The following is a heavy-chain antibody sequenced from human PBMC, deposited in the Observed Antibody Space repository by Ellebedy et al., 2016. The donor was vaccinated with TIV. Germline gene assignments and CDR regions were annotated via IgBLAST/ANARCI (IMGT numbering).Heavy chain of an antibody. CDR2: VNSVSTSM. D-gene: IGHD2-2*01. Sequence: LSLTCAVSGFPFSSYNMNWIRQAPGKGLEWVSAVNSVSTSMFYADSVKGRFTVSRDNAKNSLYLQMNNLRAEDTAVYYCARLVHDATYWGQGTLVTVSS. J-gene: IGHJ4*02. V-gene: IGHV3-21*01. CDR3: ARLVHDATY. CDR1: GFPFSSYN.